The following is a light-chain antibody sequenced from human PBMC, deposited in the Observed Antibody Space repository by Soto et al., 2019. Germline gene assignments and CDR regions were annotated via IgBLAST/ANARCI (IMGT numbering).Light chain of an antibody. V-gene: IGKV1-5*01. CDR2: DSS. CDR3: QQYDSFSST. J-gene: IGKJ5*01. CDR1: QSISTW. Sequence: DIQMTQSPSTLSASVGDRVTITCRASQSISTWLAWYQQKPGRAPKLLIYDSSSLESGVPSRFSGSGSGTECSLTISSLQPDDFATYYCQQYDSFSSTFGQGTRLEIK.